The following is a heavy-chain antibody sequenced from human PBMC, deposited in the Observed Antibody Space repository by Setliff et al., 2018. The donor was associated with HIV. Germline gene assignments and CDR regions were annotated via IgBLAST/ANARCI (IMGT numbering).Heavy chain of an antibody. Sequence: ASVKVSCKASAYTFTNYGISWVREAPGQGLEWMAWISPYNGNTNYAQNFQGRVTMTTDTSTSTAYLELRSLRSDDTAVYYCANSQDWSGYYALDYWGQGTLVTVSS. D-gene: IGHD3-3*01. J-gene: IGHJ4*02. CDR3: ANSQDWSGYYALDY. V-gene: IGHV1-18*01. CDR2: ISPYNGNT. CDR1: AYTFTNYG.